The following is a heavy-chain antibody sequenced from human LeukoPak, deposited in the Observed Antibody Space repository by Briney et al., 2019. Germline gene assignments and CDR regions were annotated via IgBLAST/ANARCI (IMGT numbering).Heavy chain of an antibody. D-gene: IGHD2-2*01. J-gene: IGHJ4*02. CDR1: GFTFSSYG. Sequence: PGRSLTLSCAASGFTFSSYGMHWVPHAPGKGREWVAVISYDGSNKYYADSVKGRFTISRHNSKNTLYLQMNSLRAEDTAVYYCARPPTYCSTTGCQFVYWGQGTLVTVSS. CDR2: ISYDGSNK. CDR3: ARPPTYCSTTGCQFVY. V-gene: IGHV3-30*03.